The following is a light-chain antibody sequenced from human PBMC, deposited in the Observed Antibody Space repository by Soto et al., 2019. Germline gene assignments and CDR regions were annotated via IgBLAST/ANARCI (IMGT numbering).Light chain of an antibody. CDR2: KVS. CDR1: QSIVNGDGNTY. J-gene: IGKJ2*01. CDR3: MQATHWPYT. Sequence: DVVMTQSPLSLPVTPGQPASISCRSSQSIVNGDGNTYLSWFQQRPGQSPRRLIYKVSDRDSGVPDRFSRSESGTDFTLKLRRVEAEDFGVYFCMQATHWPYTFGQGTMLEIK. V-gene: IGKV2-30*01.